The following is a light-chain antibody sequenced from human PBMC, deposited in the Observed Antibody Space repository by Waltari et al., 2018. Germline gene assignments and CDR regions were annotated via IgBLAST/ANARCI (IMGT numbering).Light chain of an antibody. CDR1: QNILYSVNNKKY. V-gene: IGKV4-1*01. J-gene: IGKJ1*01. CDR3: QQNYSSPPT. CDR2: WSS. Sequence: DIVMTQSPDSLAVSLGERATINCKSSQNILYSVNNKKYFSWYQQKPGQPPKLLLSWSSTRASGVPDRFSGCGSGTDFTLTISSLQPEDVAVYYCQQNYSSPPTFGQGTKVEIK.